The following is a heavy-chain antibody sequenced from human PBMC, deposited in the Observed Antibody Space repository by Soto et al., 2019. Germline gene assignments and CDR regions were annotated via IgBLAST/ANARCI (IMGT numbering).Heavy chain of an antibody. J-gene: IGHJ3*02. D-gene: IGHD3-22*01. V-gene: IGHV1-46*01. Sequence: ASVTVSCQASSYTFVGYCMSWVRQAPGQGLEWMGIINPSGGSTSYAQKFQGRVTMTRDTSTSTVYMELSSLRSEDTAVYYCARGITMIVVVIPYDAFDIWGQGTMVTVSS. CDR1: SYTFVGYC. CDR2: INPSGGST. CDR3: ARGITMIVVVIPYDAFDI.